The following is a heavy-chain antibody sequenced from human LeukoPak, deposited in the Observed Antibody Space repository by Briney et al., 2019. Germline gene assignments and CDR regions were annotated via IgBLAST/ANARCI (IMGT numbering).Heavy chain of an antibody. CDR3: ATGSGRYFDVDAFDI. CDR1: GYTLTELS. V-gene: IGHV1-24*01. Sequence: ASVKVSCKVSGYTLTELSMHWVRQAPGTGLEWMGGFDPEDGETIYAQKFQGRVTMTEDTSTDTAYMELSSLRSEDTAMYYCATGSGRYFDVDAFDIWGQGTMVTVSS. CDR2: FDPEDGET. J-gene: IGHJ3*02. D-gene: IGHD3-9*01.